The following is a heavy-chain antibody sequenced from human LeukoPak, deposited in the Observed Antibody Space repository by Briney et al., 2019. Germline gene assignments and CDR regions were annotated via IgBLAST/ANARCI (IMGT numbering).Heavy chain of an antibody. Sequence: GGSLRLSCAASGFTFSSYGMHWVRQAPCKGLEWVAFIRYDGSNKYYADSVKGRFTISRDNSKNTLYLQMNSLRAEDTAVYYCAKLLMVYAIRPSSRNFDFDIWGQGTMVTVSS. D-gene: IGHD2-8*01. CDR3: AKLLMVYAIRPSSRNFDFDI. CDR1: GFTFSSYG. CDR2: IRYDGSNK. J-gene: IGHJ3*02. V-gene: IGHV3-30*02.